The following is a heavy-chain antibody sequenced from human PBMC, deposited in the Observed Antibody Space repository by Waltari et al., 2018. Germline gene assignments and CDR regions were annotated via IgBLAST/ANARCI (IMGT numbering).Heavy chain of an antibody. CDR3: AKVLLRFLEWSHPDAFDI. V-gene: IGHV4-34*01. CDR2: INHSGST. J-gene: IGHJ3*02. Sequence: QVQLQQWGAGLLKPSETLSLTCAVYGGSFSGYYWSWIRKPPGKGLEWIGEINHSGSTNNNPAPKSRVTISVATSNNQFSLKLSSVTAADTAVYYCAKVLLRFLEWSHPDAFDIWGQGTMVTVSS. D-gene: IGHD3-3*01. CDR1: GGSFSGYY.